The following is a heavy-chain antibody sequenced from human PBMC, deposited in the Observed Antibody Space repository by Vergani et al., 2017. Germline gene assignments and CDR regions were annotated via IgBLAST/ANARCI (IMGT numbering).Heavy chain of an antibody. CDR3: AREWVVAAAIAGTSKIYNYYYYGMDV. V-gene: IGHV3-74*01. CDR2: INSDGSST. J-gene: IGHJ6*02. CDR1: GFTFSSYW. D-gene: IGHD2-2*01. Sequence: EVQLVESGGGLVQPGGSLRLSCAASGFTFSSYWMHWVRQAPGKGLVWVSRINSDGSSTSYADSVKGRFTISRDNAKNTLYLQMNSLRAEDTAVYYCAREWVVAAAIAGTSKIYNYYYYGMDVWGQGTTVTVSS.